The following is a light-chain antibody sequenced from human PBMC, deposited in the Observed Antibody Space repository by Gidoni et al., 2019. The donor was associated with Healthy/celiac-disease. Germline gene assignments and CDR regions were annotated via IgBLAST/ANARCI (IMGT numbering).Light chain of an antibody. CDR3: QVWDSSSDHPNVV. CDR2: ADS. Sequence: SYVLTQPPSVSVAPGQTARITCGGNNIGSQSVHWYQQKPGQAPVLVVYADSDRPSGIPEPFSGSNSGNTAPLTISTVEAGDEADYYCQVWDSSSDHPNVVFGGGTKLTVL. J-gene: IGLJ2*01. V-gene: IGLV3-21*02. CDR1: NIGSQS.